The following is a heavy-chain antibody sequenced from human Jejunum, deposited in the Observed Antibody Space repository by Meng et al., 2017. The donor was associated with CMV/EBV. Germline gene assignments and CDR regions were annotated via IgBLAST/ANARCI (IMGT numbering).Heavy chain of an antibody. CDR2: IHSDGSST. D-gene: IGHD3-10*01. CDR3: VRGGSTYYDY. CDR1: GFTFSSSW. V-gene: IGHV3-74*01. J-gene: IGHJ4*02. Sequence: CAASGFTFSSSWMPWVRQAPGKGLVWVARIHSDGSSTNYADAVKGRFTISRDNAKNTLYLQMNSLRAEDTAVYYCVRGGSTYYDYWGQGSLVTVSS.